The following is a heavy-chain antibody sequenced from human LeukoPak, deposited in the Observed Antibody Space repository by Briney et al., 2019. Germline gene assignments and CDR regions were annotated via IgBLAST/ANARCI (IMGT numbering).Heavy chain of an antibody. J-gene: IGHJ5*02. V-gene: IGHV4-61*02. CDR3: TRNYKRGWFDP. Sequence: SETLSLTCTVSGDSIGSGSYYWSWIRQPAGKGLEWIGRIYTSGTTNYNPSLESRVTISLDTSKNQFSLKLTSVTAADTAVYYCTRNYKRGWFDPWGQGTLVTVSS. CDR1: GDSIGSGSYY. CDR2: IYTSGTT. D-gene: IGHD3-10*01.